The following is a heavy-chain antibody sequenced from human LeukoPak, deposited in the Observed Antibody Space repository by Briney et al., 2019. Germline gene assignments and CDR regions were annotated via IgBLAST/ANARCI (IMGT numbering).Heavy chain of an antibody. CDR1: GFLFSGYE. J-gene: IGHJ4*02. CDR3: ARDESDWALGY. CDR2: LSSSGDTR. D-gene: IGHD2-21*02. Sequence: GGSLRLSCAASGFLFSGYEMNWVRQAPEKGLEWFSYLSSSGDTRFYADSVQGRFTISRDNAKNSLYLQMNSLRAEDTAVYPFARDESDWALGYWGEGRLLTVS. V-gene: IGHV3-48*03.